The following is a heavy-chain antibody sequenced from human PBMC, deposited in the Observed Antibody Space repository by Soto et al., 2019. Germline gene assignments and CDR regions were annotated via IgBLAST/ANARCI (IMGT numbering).Heavy chain of an antibody. D-gene: IGHD6-6*01. V-gene: IGHV3-23*01. Sequence: PGGSLRLSCAASGFPFSSYSMSWVRHAPDKGLEWVSAIGFRGDSTYYADSVNGRFTISRDNSKNTLYLQVNSLKAEDTAVYYCARKFSSSSFYFDYWGQGTLVTVSS. CDR1: GFPFSSYS. CDR2: IGFRGDST. J-gene: IGHJ4*02. CDR3: ARKFSSSSFYFDY.